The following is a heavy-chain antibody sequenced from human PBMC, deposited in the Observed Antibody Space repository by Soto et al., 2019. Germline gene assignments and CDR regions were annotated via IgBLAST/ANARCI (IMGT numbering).Heavy chain of an antibody. J-gene: IGHJ4*02. CDR2: INPNSGGT. CDR1: GYTFTGYY. Sequence: ASVKVSCKASGYTFTGYYMHWVRQAPGQGLEWMGWINPNSGGTNYAQKFQGRVTMTRDTSISTAYMELSRLRSDDTVVYYCASGAPIAAPPTASFDYWDQGTLVTVSS. CDR3: ASGAPIAAPPTASFDY. V-gene: IGHV1-2*02. D-gene: IGHD6-13*01.